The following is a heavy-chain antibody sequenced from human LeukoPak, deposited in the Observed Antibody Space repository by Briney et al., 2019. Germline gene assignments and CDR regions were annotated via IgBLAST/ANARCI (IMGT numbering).Heavy chain of an antibody. V-gene: IGHV4-61*02. J-gene: IGHJ4*02. CDR3: ARELAGYGKLDY. CDR1: GGSISSGSYF. D-gene: IGHD5-12*01. Sequence: PSETLSLTCTVSGGSISSGSYFWSWIRQPAGKGLEWIGRIYTNGGPSYNPSLKSRITISPDTSENQFSLKLSSVTAADTAVYYCARELAGYGKLDYWGQGILVTVSS. CDR2: IYTNGGP.